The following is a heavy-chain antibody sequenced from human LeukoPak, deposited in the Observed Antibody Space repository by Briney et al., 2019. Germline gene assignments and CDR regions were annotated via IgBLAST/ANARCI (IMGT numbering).Heavy chain of an antibody. Sequence: GGSLRLSCAASGFSFTDAWMSWVRQAPGRGLGWVGRIKSKADGGRAEYAATVKGRFFISRDDSKNTLYLQMNSLKTEDTAVYYCTTDVYYDILTGYYFDYWGQGTLVTVSS. CDR3: TTDVYYDILTGYYFDY. J-gene: IGHJ4*02. CDR1: GFSFTDAW. CDR2: IKSKADGGRA. V-gene: IGHV3-15*01. D-gene: IGHD3-9*01.